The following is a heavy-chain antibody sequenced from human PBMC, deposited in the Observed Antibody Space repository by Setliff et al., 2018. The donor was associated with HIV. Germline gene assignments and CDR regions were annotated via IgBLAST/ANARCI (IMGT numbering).Heavy chain of an antibody. J-gene: IGHJ4*02. CDR2: ISYDGSRI. CDR1: GFTFSTFA. CDR3: ARDDDATSHYSRFDY. Sequence: GGSLRLSCVASGFTFSTFAMHWVRQAPGKGLEWVSVISYDGSRIVYAGSVKGRFTISRDNSKNTVYLQMDSLRAEDTAVYYCARDDDATSHYSRFDYWGQGTPVTVSS. D-gene: IGHD1-26*01. V-gene: IGHV3-30*07.